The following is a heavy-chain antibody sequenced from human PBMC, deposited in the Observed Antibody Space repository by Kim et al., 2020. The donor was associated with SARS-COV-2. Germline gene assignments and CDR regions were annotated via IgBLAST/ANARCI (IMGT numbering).Heavy chain of an antibody. CDR1: GFTFSTYW. D-gene: IGHD1-26*01. CDR3: ARGGVGISNY. J-gene: IGHJ4*02. CDR2: INSDGSGT. Sequence: GGSLRLSCATSGFTFSTYWMHWVRQAPGKGLVWVSRINSDGSGTSYADSVKGRFTISRDNAKNTLYLQMNSLRAEDTAVYYCARGGVGISNYWGQGTLVTVSS. V-gene: IGHV3-74*01.